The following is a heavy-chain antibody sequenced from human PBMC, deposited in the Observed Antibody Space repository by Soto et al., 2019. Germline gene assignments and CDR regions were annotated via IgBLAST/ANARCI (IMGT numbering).Heavy chain of an antibody. D-gene: IGHD3-16*02. CDR1: GFSFSSYT. CDR2: ISFDSSNK. V-gene: IGHV3-30*01. J-gene: IGHJ4*02. Sequence: QVQLVECGGGVVQPGRSLRLTCAGSGFSFSSYTMHWVRQAPGKGLEWVALISFDSSNKYYAASVKGRFSISRDNSKNTVFLQMDSLRPDDTALYYCARDRLRLGELSLIGYFDYWVQGTLVTVSS. CDR3: ARDRLRLGELSLIGYFDY.